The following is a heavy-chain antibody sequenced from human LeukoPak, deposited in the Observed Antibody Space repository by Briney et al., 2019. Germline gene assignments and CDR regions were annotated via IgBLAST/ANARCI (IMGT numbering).Heavy chain of an antibody. CDR3: AKEISTPHAYDAFDI. D-gene: IGHD2-2*01. CDR2: ISWHSGSI. V-gene: IGHV3-9*01. CDR1: GFTFDDYA. J-gene: IGHJ3*02. Sequence: GGSLRLSCAASGFTFDDYAMHLVRQAPGKGLQWVSGISWHSGSIGYADSVKGRFTISRDNAKNSLYLQMNSLRAEDTALYYCAKEISTPHAYDAFDIWGQGTMVTVSS.